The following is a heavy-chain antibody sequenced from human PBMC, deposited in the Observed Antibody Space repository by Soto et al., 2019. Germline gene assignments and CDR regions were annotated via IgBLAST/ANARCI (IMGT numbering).Heavy chain of an antibody. D-gene: IGHD1-1*01. V-gene: IGHV4-34*01. J-gene: IGHJ6*02. CDR2: IHPSGST. CDR1: GGSFSDYY. Sequence: XESLSLPCAVSGGSFSDYYWPWIRQSPGKGLEWIGEIHPSGSTYYNPSLRSRVTISVDTSKNQFSLKLTSMTAADTAIYYCATGRDEYKLGNVWGQGTTVTVSS. CDR3: ATGRDEYKLGNV.